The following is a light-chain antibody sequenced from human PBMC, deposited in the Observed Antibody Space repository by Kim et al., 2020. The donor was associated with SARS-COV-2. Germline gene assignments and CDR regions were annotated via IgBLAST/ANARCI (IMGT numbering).Light chain of an antibody. V-gene: IGLV3-1*01. CDR2: QDS. J-gene: IGLJ3*02. CDR3: QAWDSSTMV. CDR1: KLGDKY. Sequence: SNELTQPPSVSVSPGQTASITCSGDKLGDKYACWYQQKPGQSPVLVIYQDSKRPSGIPERFSGSNSGNTATLTISGTQAMDEADYYCQAWDSSTMVFGGG.